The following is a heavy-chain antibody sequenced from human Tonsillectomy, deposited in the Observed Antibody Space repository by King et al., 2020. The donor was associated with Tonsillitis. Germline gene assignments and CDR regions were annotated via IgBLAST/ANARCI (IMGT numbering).Heavy chain of an antibody. CDR1: GYSISSGYY. D-gene: IGHD5-12*01. V-gene: IGHV4-38-2*01. J-gene: IGHJ4*02. Sequence: QLQESGPGLVKPSETLSLTCAVSGYSISSGYYWAWIRQPPGKGLEWIGSIYHTGRTYCTPSLKSRVTISVDTSKNQFSLKLTSVTAADTAVYYCAKDRLYSDFDSSWGQGTLVTVSS. CDR3: AKDRLYSDFDSS. CDR2: IYHTGRT.